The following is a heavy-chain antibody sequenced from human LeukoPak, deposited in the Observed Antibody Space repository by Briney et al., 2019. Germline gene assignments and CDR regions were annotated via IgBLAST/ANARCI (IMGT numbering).Heavy chain of an antibody. CDR3: ARDLVSAQNNWFDP. CDR1: GFTFSDYS. D-gene: IGHD5/OR15-5a*01. J-gene: IGHJ5*02. V-gene: IGHV3-11*06. Sequence: GGSLRLSCAASGFTFSDYSMNWVRQAPGKGLEWVSYISGSSSYIKYADSVKGRFTISRDNAKNSLYLHMNSLRAEDTAVYYCARDLVSAQNNWFDPWGQGTLVTVSS. CDR2: ISGSSSYI.